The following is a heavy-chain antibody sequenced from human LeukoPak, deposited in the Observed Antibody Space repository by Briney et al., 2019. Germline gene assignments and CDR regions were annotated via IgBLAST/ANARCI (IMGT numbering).Heavy chain of an antibody. CDR1: GFTFSSYA. CDR3: AGAYPGYSGYDSPFGY. Sequence: PGGSLRLSCAASGFTFSSYAMSWVRQAPGKGLEWVSAISGSGGSTYYADSVKGRFTISRDNSKNTLYLQMNSLRAEDTAVYYCAGAYPGYSGYDSPFGYWGQGTLVTVSS. CDR2: ISGSGGST. J-gene: IGHJ4*02. V-gene: IGHV3-23*01. D-gene: IGHD5-12*01.